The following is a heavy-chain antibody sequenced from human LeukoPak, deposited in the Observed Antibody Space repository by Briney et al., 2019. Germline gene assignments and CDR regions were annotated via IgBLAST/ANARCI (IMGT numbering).Heavy chain of an antibody. Sequence: GGSLRLSCAASGFTFSTYVMNWVRQAPGKGLEWVSAISGPGGGTYYAGSVKGRFTISRDNSKNTLYLQMNSLRVEDTAIYYCAKAPPGYSSYALPANWGQGTLVTVSS. CDR1: GFTFSTYV. CDR2: ISGPGGGT. D-gene: IGHD5-12*01. V-gene: IGHV3-23*01. CDR3: AKAPPGYSSYALPAN. J-gene: IGHJ4*02.